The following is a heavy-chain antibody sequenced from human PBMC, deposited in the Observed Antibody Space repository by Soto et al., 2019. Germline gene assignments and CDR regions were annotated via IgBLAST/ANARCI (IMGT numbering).Heavy chain of an antibody. D-gene: IGHD3-22*01. J-gene: IGHJ4*02. CDR3: AKMSSENYYDPVFS. V-gene: IGHV3-11*01. CDR1: GFTFSDYY. CDR2: SSSSGNTI. Sequence: QVQLVESGGGLVKTSGSLRIDCADSGFTFSDYYMSWVRQAPGKWLEWVSYSSSSGNTIYYADSVKGRFTISRDNAKNSVYLQMNSLRAEDTALYFCAKMSSENYYDPVFSWGQGTLVTVSS.